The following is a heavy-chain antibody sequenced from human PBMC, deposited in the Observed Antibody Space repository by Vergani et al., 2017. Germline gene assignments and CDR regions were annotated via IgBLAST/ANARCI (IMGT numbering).Heavy chain of an antibody. CDR1: GFTFSDFS. D-gene: IGHD2-21*01. Sequence: EVQLVESGGGLVKPGGSLRLSCAASGFTFSDFSMSWVRQAPGKGLEWVAFIGSSGPYINYADSVKGRFTISRDDSKNTVYLQINSLRAEDTAFYYCADLYGDDGFSPFWVQGTLVTVSS. CDR3: ADLYGDDGFSPF. CDR2: IGSSGPYI. V-gene: IGHV3-21*04. J-gene: IGHJ4*02.